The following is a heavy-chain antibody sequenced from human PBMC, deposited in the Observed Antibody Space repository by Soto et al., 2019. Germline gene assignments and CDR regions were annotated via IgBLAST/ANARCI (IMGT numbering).Heavy chain of an antibody. D-gene: IGHD3-10*01. V-gene: IGHV3-53*01. CDR3: ARTYYSGSYFSDY. CDR2: LYSDGRT. CDR1: GITVSNNY. J-gene: IGHJ4*02. Sequence: EVRLVESGGGLIQPGGSLRLSCAASGITVSNNYMNWVRQAPGKGLEWVSLLYSDGRTSYADAVRGRFSISRDDSKNTLYLQMSSLRAEDTAVYYCARTYYSGSYFSDYWGQGTLVTVSP.